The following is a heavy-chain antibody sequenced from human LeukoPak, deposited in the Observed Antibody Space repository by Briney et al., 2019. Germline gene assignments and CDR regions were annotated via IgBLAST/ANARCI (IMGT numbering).Heavy chain of an antibody. J-gene: IGHJ4*02. V-gene: IGHV3-7*03. Sequence: RPGGSLRLSCTASGFTFSNFWMGWVRQAPGKGLEWVANIKQDETEKFYLGSVKGRFTISRDNAKNSLYLQMNSLRVEDTALYYCARAPRGYSYGFDYWGQGTLITVSS. CDR2: IKQDETEK. D-gene: IGHD5-18*01. CDR1: GFTFSNFW. CDR3: ARAPRGYSYGFDY.